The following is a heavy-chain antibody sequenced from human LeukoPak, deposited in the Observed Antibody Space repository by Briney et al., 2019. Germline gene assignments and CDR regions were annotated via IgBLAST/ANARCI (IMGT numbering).Heavy chain of an antibody. CDR2: INGDGSST. Sequence: GGSLRLSCAASGFTFSSYWMHWVRQAPGKGLVWVSRINGDGSSTTYADAVKGRFTISRDNSKNTLYLQMNSLRAEDTAVYYCAKTYGYYDSSGYSHFDYWGQGTLVTVSS. CDR1: GFTFSSYW. CDR3: AKTYGYYDSSGYSHFDY. V-gene: IGHV3-74*01. J-gene: IGHJ4*02. D-gene: IGHD3-22*01.